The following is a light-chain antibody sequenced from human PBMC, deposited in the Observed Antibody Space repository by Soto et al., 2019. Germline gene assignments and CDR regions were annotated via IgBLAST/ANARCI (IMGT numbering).Light chain of an antibody. V-gene: IGKV4-1*01. CDR2: WAS. CDR3: QQYYSTPWT. J-gene: IGKJ1*01. Sequence: DILMTQSPDSLAVSLGERATIKCKSSQSVLYSSNNKNYLAWYQQKPGQPPKLLIYWASTRESGVPDRFSGSGSGTDFTLTISSLQAEDVAVYYCQQYYSTPWTFGQGTKVDIK. CDR1: QSVLYSSNNKNY.